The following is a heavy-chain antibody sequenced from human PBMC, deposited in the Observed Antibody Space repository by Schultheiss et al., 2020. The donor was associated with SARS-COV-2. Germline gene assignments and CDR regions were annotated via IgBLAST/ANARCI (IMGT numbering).Heavy chain of an antibody. V-gene: IGHV3-21*03. Sequence: GGSLRLSCAASGFTFSSYSMNWVRQAPGKGLEWVSSISSSSSYIYYADSVKGRFTISRDNSKNTLYLQMNSLKTEDTAVYYCTTELYGDLLFDYWGQGTLVTVSS. J-gene: IGHJ4*02. CDR3: TTELYGDLLFDY. CDR2: ISSSSSYI. CDR1: GFTFSSYS. D-gene: IGHD4-17*01.